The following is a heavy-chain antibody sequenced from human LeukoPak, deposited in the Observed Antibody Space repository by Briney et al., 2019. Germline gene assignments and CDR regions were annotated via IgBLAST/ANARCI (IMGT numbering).Heavy chain of an antibody. CDR2: IPYDGKNK. V-gene: IGHV3-30*02. CDR3: AKDRGWPKAFDF. Sequence: GGSLRLSCVASGFTFRNYGMHWVRQSPDKGLEWVTFIPYDGKNKKFADPVKGRFTTSRDNSNNTVHLVMNSLRVEDTAVYFCAKDRGWPKAFDFWGQGTMVTVSS. D-gene: IGHD1-26*01. CDR1: GFTFRNYG. J-gene: IGHJ3*01.